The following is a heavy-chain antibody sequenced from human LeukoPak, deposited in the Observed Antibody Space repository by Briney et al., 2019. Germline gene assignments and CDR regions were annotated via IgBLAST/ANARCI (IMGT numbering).Heavy chain of an antibody. CDR1: GFTFSSYA. D-gene: IGHD3-10*01. CDR3: AREHIRSGSYELDY. Sequence: GGSLRLSCAASGFTFSSYAMSWVRQAPGKGLEWVSVISGSGGTTFYADSVKGRFTISRDNAKNSLYLQMNSLGPEDTAVYYCAREHIRSGSYELDYWGQGTLVTVSS. V-gene: IGHV3-23*01. J-gene: IGHJ4*02. CDR2: ISGSGGTT.